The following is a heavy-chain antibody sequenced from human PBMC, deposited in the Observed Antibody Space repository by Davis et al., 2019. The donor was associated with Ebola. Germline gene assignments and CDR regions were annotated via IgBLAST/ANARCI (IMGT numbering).Heavy chain of an antibody. D-gene: IGHD1-26*01. CDR2: ISGNGGST. Sequence: PGGSLRLSCGASGFTFSSYAMTWVRQAPGKGLEWVSAISGNGGSTHYADSVKGRCTISRDTSKNTLYLQMNSLRAEDTAVYCCAKVGRAGRYPYFDYWGQGMLVTVSS. CDR3: AKVGRAGRYPYFDY. J-gene: IGHJ4*02. V-gene: IGHV3-23*01. CDR1: GFTFSSYA.